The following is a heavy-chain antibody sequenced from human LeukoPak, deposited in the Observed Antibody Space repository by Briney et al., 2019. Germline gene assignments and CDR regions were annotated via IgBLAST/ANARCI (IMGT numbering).Heavy chain of an antibody. CDR1: GGSFSRYY. Sequence: PSETLSLTCAVYGGSFSRYYWSWIRQPPGKGLEWIGEINHSGSTNYNPSFKSRVTISVDTSKNQFSLKMSSVTAADTAVYYSARGHYYDRSPNPARRKIFDYWGQGTLVTVSS. CDR3: ARGHYYDRSPNPARRKIFDY. V-gene: IGHV4-34*01. D-gene: IGHD3-22*01. J-gene: IGHJ4*02. CDR2: INHSGST.